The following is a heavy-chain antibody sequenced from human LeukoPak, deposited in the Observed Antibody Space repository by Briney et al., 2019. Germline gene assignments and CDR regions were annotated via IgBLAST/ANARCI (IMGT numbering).Heavy chain of an antibody. CDR2: INPNSGGT. CDR1: GYTFTGCY. J-gene: IGHJ4*02. D-gene: IGHD2-2*02. V-gene: IGHV1-2*02. Sequence: ASVKVSCKASGYTFTGCYMHWVRQAPGQGLEWMGWINPNSGGTNYAQKFQGRVTMTRDTSISTAYMELSRLRSDDTAVYYCARGPDCSSTSCYNYFDYWGQGTLVTVSS. CDR3: ARGPDCSSTSCYNYFDY.